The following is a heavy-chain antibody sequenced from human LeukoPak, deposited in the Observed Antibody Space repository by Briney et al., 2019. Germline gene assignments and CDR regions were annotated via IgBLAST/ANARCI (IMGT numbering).Heavy chain of an antibody. CDR1: GGSFSGYY. V-gene: IGHV4-34*01. J-gene: IGHJ4*02. CDR2: INHSGST. CDR3: VNGYSSFSS. D-gene: IGHD6-6*01. Sequence: SEALSLTCAVYGGSFSGYYWSWIRQPPGKGLEWIGEINHSGSTDYNPSLKSRVTISVDTSKNQFSLKLSSVTAADTAVYYCVNGYSSFSSWGQGTLVTVSS.